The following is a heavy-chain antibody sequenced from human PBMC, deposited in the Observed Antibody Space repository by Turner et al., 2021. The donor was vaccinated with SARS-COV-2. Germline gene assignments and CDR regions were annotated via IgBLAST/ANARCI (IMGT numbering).Heavy chain of an antibody. CDR1: GDSIRSSSYY. D-gene: IGHD4-4*01. J-gene: IGHJ6*02. Sequence: QLQLQESGPGLVKPAESLSLTCTVYGDSIRSSSYYWGWIRQPPGKGLEWIGSIYYSWSTYYNPSLKSRVTISVDTSKNQFTLKLSSVTAADTAVYYCATEMTTVTLYYYYGMDVWGQGTTVTVSS. CDR2: IYYSWST. CDR3: ATEMTTVTLYYYYGMDV. V-gene: IGHV4-39*01.